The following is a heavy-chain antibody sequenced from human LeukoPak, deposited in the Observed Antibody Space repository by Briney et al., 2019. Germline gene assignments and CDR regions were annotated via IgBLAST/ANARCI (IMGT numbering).Heavy chain of an antibody. CDR1: GFTFSRYV. CDR2: ISSSGSIL. Sequence: GGSLRLSCAASGFTFSRYVMNWVRQAPGMGLEWVSYISSSGSILYYADSVKGRFTISRDNAKNSLYLQMNSLRAEDTAVYYCARDGTTPMSNYYYALDVWGQGTTVTVSS. J-gene: IGHJ6*02. CDR3: ARDGTTPMSNYYYALDV. V-gene: IGHV3-48*03. D-gene: IGHD4-11*01.